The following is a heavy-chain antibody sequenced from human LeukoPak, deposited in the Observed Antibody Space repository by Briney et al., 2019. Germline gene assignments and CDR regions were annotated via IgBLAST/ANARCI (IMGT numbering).Heavy chain of an antibody. CDR3: AKDLCISTSCFDY. V-gene: IGHV3-30*18. D-gene: IGHD2-2*01. J-gene: IGHJ4*02. CDR1: GFTFGSYG. CDR2: ISYDGSNK. Sequence: GGSLRLSCAASGFTFGSYGMHWVRQAPGKGLEWVAVISYDGSNKYYADSVKGRFTISRDNSKNTLYLQMNSLRAEDTAVYYCAKDLCISTSCFDYWGQGTLVTVSS.